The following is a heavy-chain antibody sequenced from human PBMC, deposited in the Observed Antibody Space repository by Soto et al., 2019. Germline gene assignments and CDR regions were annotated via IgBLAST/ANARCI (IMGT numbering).Heavy chain of an antibody. J-gene: IGHJ4*02. V-gene: IGHV3-30*03. CDR3: AQHRGSGQWPDDY. CDR1: GFTFSSYG. D-gene: IGHD6-19*01. CDR2: ISYDGSNK. Sequence: PVGSLRLSCEASGFTFSSYGMHWVRQAPGKGLEWVAVISYDGSNKYYADSVKGRFTISRDNAKNSLYLQMNSLRDEDTAVYYCAQHRGSGQWPDDYWGQGTLVTVSS.